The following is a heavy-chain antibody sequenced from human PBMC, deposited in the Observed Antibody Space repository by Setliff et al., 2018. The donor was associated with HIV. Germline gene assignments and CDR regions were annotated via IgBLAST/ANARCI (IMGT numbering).Heavy chain of an antibody. Sequence: PSETLSLTCTVSGGSISAYYWNWIRQAPGEGLEWIGYIHVSGNTKYNPSLKSRVTMSVDTSKNQFSLNLSSVAAADTAVYYCAKVGDYSDSGTYYNDDAFDIWGPGTMVTVSS. CDR2: IHVSGNT. CDR1: GGSISAYY. CDR3: AKVGDYSDSGTYYNDDAFDI. V-gene: IGHV4-59*01. J-gene: IGHJ3*02. D-gene: IGHD3-10*01.